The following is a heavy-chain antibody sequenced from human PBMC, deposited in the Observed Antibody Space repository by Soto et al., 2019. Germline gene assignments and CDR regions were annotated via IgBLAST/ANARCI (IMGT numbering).Heavy chain of an antibody. D-gene: IGHD6-6*01. CDR1: GGSISSSSYY. Sequence: SETLSLTCTVSGGSISSSSYYWGWIRQPPGKGLEWIGSIYYSGSTYYNPSLKSRVTISVDTSKNQFSLKLSSVTAADTAVYYCARQQTYSSSSSWFDPSGQGTLVTVSS. J-gene: IGHJ5*02. CDR3: ARQQTYSSSSSWFDP. CDR2: IYYSGST. V-gene: IGHV4-39*01.